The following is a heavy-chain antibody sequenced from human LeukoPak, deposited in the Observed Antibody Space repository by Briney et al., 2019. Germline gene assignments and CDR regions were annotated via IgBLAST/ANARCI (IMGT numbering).Heavy chain of an antibody. CDR3: AKDLYSNYGGL. D-gene: IGHD4-11*01. CDR2: ISASRST. V-gene: IGHV3-23*01. CDR1: GFTFSTYA. J-gene: IGHJ4*02. Sequence: GGSLRLSCEASGFTFSTYAMSWVRQAPGKGLEWVSLISASRSTYYADSVKGRFTISRDNSKNTLYLQMNSLRADDTAVYYCAKDLYSNYGGLWGQGTLVTVSS.